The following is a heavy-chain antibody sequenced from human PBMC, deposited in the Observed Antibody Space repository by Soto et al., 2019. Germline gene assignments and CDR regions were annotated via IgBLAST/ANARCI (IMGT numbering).Heavy chain of an antibody. J-gene: IGHJ4*02. CDR1: GFTFSSYW. CDR2: INSDGSST. V-gene: IGHV3-74*01. Sequence: PGGSLRLSCAASGFTFSSYWMHWVRQAPGKGLVWVSRINSDGSSTSYADSVKGRFTISRDNAKNTLYLQMNSLRAEDTAVYYCASLTMYSSSYYFDYWGQGTLVTVSS. D-gene: IGHD6-6*01. CDR3: ASLTMYSSSYYFDY.